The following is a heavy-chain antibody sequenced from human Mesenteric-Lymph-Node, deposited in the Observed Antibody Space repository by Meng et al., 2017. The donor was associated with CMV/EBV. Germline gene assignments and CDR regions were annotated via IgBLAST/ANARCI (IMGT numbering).Heavy chain of an antibody. CDR1: TFTFSNHW. CDR3: ARGVGRGSSGDYVPY. V-gene: IGHV3-7*01. CDR2: RKQDGSEN. J-gene: IGHJ4*02. Sequence: AGSLSLSCVASTFTFSNHWMNCVRQAPGRGLEWVANRKQDGSENYYVDSVKGRFTISRDTAKNSVYLQMDSLRAEDTALYYCARGVGRGSSGDYVPYWGQGTLVTVSS. D-gene: IGHD4-17*01.